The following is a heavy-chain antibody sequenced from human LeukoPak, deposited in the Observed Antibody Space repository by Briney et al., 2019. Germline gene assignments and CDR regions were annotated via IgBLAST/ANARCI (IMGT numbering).Heavy chain of an antibody. CDR1: GFTFSSYG. V-gene: IGHV3-30*02. Sequence: PGGSLRLSCAASGFTFSSYGMHWVRQAPAKGLEWVAFIRYQGNNKYYAESVKGRFTVYRDISKNILYLQMNSLRPEDTAMYSCAKDQDKRGTSCYNPSVSWGQRTLVTVSS. D-gene: IGHD2-2*02. J-gene: IGHJ4*02. CDR3: AKDQDKRGTSCYNPSVS. CDR2: IRYQGNNK.